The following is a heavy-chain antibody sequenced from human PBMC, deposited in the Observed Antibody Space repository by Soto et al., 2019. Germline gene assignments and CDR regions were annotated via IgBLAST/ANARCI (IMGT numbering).Heavy chain of an antibody. D-gene: IGHD3-3*01. CDR1: GFTFSSYA. Sequence: GGSLRLSCAASGFTFSSYAMSWVRQAPGKGLEWVSAISGSGGSTYYADSVKGRFTISRDNSKNTLYLQMNSLRAEDTAVYYCANTRPFTIFGVTNDAFDIWGQGTMVTVSS. V-gene: IGHV3-23*01. CDR3: ANTRPFTIFGVTNDAFDI. CDR2: ISGSGGST. J-gene: IGHJ3*02.